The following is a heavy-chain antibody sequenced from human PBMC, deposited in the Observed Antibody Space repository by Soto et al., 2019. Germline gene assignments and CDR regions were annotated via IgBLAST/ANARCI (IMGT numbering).Heavy chain of an antibody. CDR1: GGTFSSYA. V-gene: IGHV1-69*01. CDR2: IITIFGTA. CDR3: ARDLHYGDYWGGWFDP. D-gene: IGHD4-17*01. J-gene: IGHJ5*02. Sequence: QVQLVQSGAEVKKPGSSVKVSCKASGGTFSSYAISWVRQDPGQGLEWMGGIITIFGTANYAQKFQGRVTITADESTSTAYMELSSLRSEDTAVYYCARDLHYGDYWGGWFDPWGQGTLVTVSS.